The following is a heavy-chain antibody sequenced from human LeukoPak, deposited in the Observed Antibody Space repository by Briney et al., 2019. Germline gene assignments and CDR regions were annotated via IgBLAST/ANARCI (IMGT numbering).Heavy chain of an antibody. D-gene: IGHD3-10*01. CDR3: ARGRLTPRSGVYYMDV. J-gene: IGHJ6*03. CDR2: MNPNSGNT. CDR1: GYTFTSYD. V-gene: IGHV1-8*03. Sequence: ASVKVSCKASGYTFTSYDINWVRQATGQGLEWMGWMNPNSGNTGYAQKFQGRVTITRNTSISTAYMELSSLRSEDTAVYYCARGRLTPRSGVYYMDVWGKGTTVTVSS.